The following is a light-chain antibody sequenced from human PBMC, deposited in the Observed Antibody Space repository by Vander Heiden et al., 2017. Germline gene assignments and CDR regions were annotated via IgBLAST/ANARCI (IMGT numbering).Light chain of an antibody. CDR1: SSDVGGYNY. CDR3: SSDTSSSILV. CDR2: DVS. J-gene: IGLJ3*02. V-gene: IGLV2-14*01. Sequence: QSALTQPAPVSGSPGPPITLPCPGTSSDVGGYNYVSCYQQHPAKAVKLMIYDVSKRPSGVANRFSGSKSGNTASLTISGLQAEDEADYYCSSDTSSSILVFGGGTKLTVL.